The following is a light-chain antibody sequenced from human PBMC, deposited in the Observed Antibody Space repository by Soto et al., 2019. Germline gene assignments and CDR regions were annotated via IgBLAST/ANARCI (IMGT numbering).Light chain of an antibody. J-gene: IGKJ5*01. V-gene: IGKV2-28*01. Sequence: DIVMTQSPLSLPVTPGESASISCRSSQSLLHSNGYNYLDWYLQKPGQSPQLLIYLGSNRASGVADRFSGSGSGTDFTLKISRVEAEDVGVYYCMQALQTPLITFGQGTRLDIK. CDR3: MQALQTPLIT. CDR2: LGS. CDR1: QSLLHSNGYNY.